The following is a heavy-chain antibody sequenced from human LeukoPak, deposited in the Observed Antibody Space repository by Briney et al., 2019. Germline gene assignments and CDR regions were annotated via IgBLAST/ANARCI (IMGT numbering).Heavy chain of an antibody. D-gene: IGHD6-19*01. Sequence: GESLRLSCAASGFTFSNAWMSWVRQAPGKGLEWAGRIKSKTDGGTTDYAAPVKGRFTTSRDDSKNTLYLQMNSLKTEDTAVYYCTTDLAVAGMDYFDYWGQGTLVTVSS. CDR2: IKSKTDGGTT. CDR3: TTDLAVAGMDYFDY. V-gene: IGHV3-15*01. J-gene: IGHJ4*02. CDR1: GFTFSNAW.